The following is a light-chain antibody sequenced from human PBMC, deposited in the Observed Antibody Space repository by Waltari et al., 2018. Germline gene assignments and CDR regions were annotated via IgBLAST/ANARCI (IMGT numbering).Light chain of an antibody. J-gene: IGLJ3*02. CDR2: GNN. Sequence: QSVLTQPPSASGTPGQRVTISCSGSSSNIGSNTVNWYQQLPGTAPKRLIYGNNQRPSGIPDRFSGSKSGTSASLAISGLQSEDEADYYCAAWDDSLDGHGVFGGGTKLTVL. V-gene: IGLV1-44*01. CDR3: AAWDDSLDGHGV. CDR1: SSNIGSNT.